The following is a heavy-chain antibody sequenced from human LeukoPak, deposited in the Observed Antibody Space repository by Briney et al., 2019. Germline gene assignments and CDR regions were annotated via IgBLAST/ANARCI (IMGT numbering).Heavy chain of an antibody. CDR2: ISYDGSYK. D-gene: IGHD6-13*01. CDR1: GFTFSSYG. Sequence: PGGSLRLSCAASGFTFSSYGMHWVRQAPGKGLEWVAVISYDGSYKYSADSLKGRFTISRDNSKNTLYLRMNSLRAEDTAVYYCAKEKTYSSSWSYYYYGMDVWGKGTTVTVSS. J-gene: IGHJ6*04. V-gene: IGHV3-30*18. CDR3: AKEKTYSSSWSYYYYGMDV.